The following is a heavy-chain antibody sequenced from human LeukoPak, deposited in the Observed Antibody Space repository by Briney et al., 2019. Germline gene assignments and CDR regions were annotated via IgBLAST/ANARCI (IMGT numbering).Heavy chain of an antibody. Sequence: GSLRLSCAASGFTFSSYAMHWVRQAPGKGLEYVSAISSNGGSTYYANSVKGRFTISRDNSKNTLYLQMGSLRAEDMAVYYCARAPYSGSYSDYWGQGTLVTVSS. J-gene: IGHJ4*02. V-gene: IGHV3-64*01. CDR2: ISSNGGST. CDR1: GFTFSSYA. CDR3: ARAPYSGSYSDY. D-gene: IGHD1-26*01.